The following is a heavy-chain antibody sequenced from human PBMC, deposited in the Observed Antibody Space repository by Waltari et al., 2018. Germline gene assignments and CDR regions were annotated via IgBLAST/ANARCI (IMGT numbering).Heavy chain of an antibody. J-gene: IGHJ6*02. V-gene: IGHV3-74*01. CDR1: GFRFSNYW. CDR2: ISNDETSI. Sequence: EEQLLESGGGLVQPGDSLRLSCADSGFRFSNYWMNWVRQAPGKGLVGVSRISNDETSISYADSVKGRFTISRDNAKTTLYLQMKRLRAEDTAVYYCARLAPRTYRSPVPGRHYYYGMDVWGQGTTVTVSS. CDR3: ARLAPRTYRSPVPGRHYYYGMDV. D-gene: IGHD3-10*01.